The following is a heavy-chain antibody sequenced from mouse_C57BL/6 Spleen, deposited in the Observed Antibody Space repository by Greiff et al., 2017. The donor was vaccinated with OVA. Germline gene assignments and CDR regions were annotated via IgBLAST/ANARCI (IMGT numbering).Heavy chain of an antibody. D-gene: IGHD2-3*01. V-gene: IGHV5-17*01. CDR1: GFTFSDYG. CDR3: ARDDGYDYYAMDY. CDR2: ISSGSSTI. J-gene: IGHJ4*01. Sequence: EVHLVESGGGLVKPGGSLKLSCAASGFTFSDYGMHWVRQAPEKGLEWVAYISSGSSTIYYADTVKGRFTISRDNAKNTLFLQMTSLRSEDTAMYYCARDDGYDYYAMDYWGQGTSVTVSS.